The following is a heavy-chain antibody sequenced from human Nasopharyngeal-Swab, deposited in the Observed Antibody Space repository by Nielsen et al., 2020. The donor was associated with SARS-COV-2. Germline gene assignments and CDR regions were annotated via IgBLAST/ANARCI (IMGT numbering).Heavy chain of an antibody. CDR1: GFTFSSYE. Sequence: GESLKISCAASGFTFSSYEMNWVRQAPGKGLEWVLYISSSGSTIYYADSVKGLFTISRDNAKNSLYLQMNSLRAEDTAVYYCAREKSRITIFGVSRSYFDYWGQGTLVTVSS. CDR2: ISSSGSTI. CDR3: AREKSRITIFGVSRSYFDY. V-gene: IGHV3-48*03. J-gene: IGHJ4*02. D-gene: IGHD3-3*01.